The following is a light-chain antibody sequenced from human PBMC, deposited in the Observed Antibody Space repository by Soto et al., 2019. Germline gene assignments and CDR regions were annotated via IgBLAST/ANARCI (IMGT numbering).Light chain of an antibody. CDR2: GAS. Sequence: EIVLTQSPGTLSLSPGERGTLSCWASQSVSGNDLAWYQQKPGQAPRLLIYGASSRATGISDRFSGNGSGTDFTLTISRLEPEDFAVYYCQQCVRPPYTFGQGTKLEIK. CDR3: QQCVRPPYT. J-gene: IGKJ2*01. V-gene: IGKV3-20*01. CDR1: QSVSGND.